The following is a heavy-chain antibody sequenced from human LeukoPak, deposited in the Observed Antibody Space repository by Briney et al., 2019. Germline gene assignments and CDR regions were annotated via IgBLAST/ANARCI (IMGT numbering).Heavy chain of an antibody. D-gene: IGHD6-19*01. CDR3: ATQPWAISGGWSGDY. CDR2: IYSGGST. V-gene: IGHV3-53*01. Sequence: GGSLRLSCAASGFTVSSKYMSWVRQAPGKGLEWVSVIYSGGSTYYADSVKGRFTISRDNSKNTLYLQMNSLRAEDTAVYYCATQPWAISGGWSGDYWGQGTLVTVSS. CDR1: GFTVSSKY. J-gene: IGHJ4*02.